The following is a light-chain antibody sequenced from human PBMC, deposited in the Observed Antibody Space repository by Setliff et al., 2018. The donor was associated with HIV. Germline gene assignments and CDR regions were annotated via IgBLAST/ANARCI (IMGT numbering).Light chain of an antibody. V-gene: IGLV3-21*04. CDR3: QVWDSITDHVV. CDR2: YDS. Sequence: LAQPPSLSVAPGETARITCGGNNIGSKSVHWYQQKPGQAPVLVIYYDSDRPSGIPERFSGSNSGNTATLTISRVEVGDEADYYCQVWDSITDHVVVAGGTKVTVL. CDR1: NIGSKS. J-gene: IGLJ2*01.